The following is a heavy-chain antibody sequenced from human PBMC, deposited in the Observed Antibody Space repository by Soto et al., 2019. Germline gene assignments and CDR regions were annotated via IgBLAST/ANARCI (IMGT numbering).Heavy chain of an antibody. V-gene: IGHV1-18*01. CDR3: AKNGQPPYYYYGMDV. Sequence: QGQLVQSRAELKKPGASVKVSCKASDYTFTRYGISWVRQAPGQGLEWMGWISGYNGDTNYAQKFRGRVTMTIDTSTTTAYMELRSLTSDDTAVYYCAKNGQPPYYYYGMDVWGQGTTVTVSS. CDR1: DYTFTRYG. D-gene: IGHD2-8*01. CDR2: ISGYNGDT. J-gene: IGHJ6*02.